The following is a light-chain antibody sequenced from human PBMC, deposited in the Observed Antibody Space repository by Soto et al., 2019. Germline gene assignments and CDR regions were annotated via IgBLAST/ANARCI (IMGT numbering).Light chain of an antibody. Sequence: QSVLTQPASVSGSPGQSITISCTGTSSDVGAYKYVSWYQQHPGKAPKLVISEVSNRPSGISNRFSGSKSGNTASLTISGLQAEDEADYYCSSYTTIFTYVFGAGTKVTVL. J-gene: IGLJ1*01. CDR3: SSYTTIFTYV. CDR2: EVS. V-gene: IGLV2-14*01. CDR1: SSDVGAYKY.